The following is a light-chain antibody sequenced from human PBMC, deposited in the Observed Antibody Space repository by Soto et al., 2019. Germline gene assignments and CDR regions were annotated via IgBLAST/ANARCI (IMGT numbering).Light chain of an antibody. CDR2: KAS. Sequence: DIQMTQSPSTVSASVVDRVTITCRASQSISSWLAWYQQKPGKAPKLLIYKASSLESGVPSRFSGSGSGTEFTLTISSLQPDDFATYYCQQYNSYWKFGQGTKVDIK. CDR1: QSISSW. CDR3: QQYNSYWK. V-gene: IGKV1-5*03. J-gene: IGKJ1*01.